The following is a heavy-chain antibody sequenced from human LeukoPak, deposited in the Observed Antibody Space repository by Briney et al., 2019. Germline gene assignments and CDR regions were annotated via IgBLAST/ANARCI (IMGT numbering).Heavy chain of an antibody. CDR2: ISAYNGNT. D-gene: IGHD3-10*01. Sequence: ASVKVSCKACGYTFTSYGISWLQQAPPQGLQWMGWISAYNGNTNYAQKLKGSVTMTTDTSTSTAYMELRSLRSDDTAVYYCARVVRGSCDYWGQGTLVTVSS. CDR1: GYTFTSYG. V-gene: IGHV1-18*04. J-gene: IGHJ4*02. CDR3: ARVVRGSCDY.